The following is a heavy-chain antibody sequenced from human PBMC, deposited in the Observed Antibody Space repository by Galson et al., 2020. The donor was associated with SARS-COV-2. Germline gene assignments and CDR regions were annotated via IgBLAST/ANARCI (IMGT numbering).Heavy chain of an antibody. D-gene: IGHD3-10*01. J-gene: IGHJ4*02. CDR1: GFTSRGYW. CDR3: VRGMINVVRGDVTSYFDS. V-gene: IGHV3-74*01. CDR2: IHSDGSST. Sequence: GGSLRLSCAASGFTSRGYWMYWVRQLQGKGLVWVSFIHSDGSSTNYGDSVKGRFTISRDNAKNTLYLQMNSLRAEDTAVYYCVRGMINVVRGDVTSYFDSWGQGTLVTVSS.